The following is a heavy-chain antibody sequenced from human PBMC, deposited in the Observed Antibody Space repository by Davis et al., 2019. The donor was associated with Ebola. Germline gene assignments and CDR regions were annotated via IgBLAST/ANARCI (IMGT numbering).Heavy chain of an antibody. V-gene: IGHV3-11*04. D-gene: IGHD6-6*01. CDR3: TRDSYITSSHFDY. J-gene: IGHJ4*02. Sequence: GESLKISCEVSGFTFSDYYMSWIRQAPGKGLEWIAYIGPSGNSFYCADSVKGRFTITRDNAKNSLYLQMSSLRVEDTAFYYCTRDSYITSSHFDYWGQGTLVTVSS. CDR2: IGPSGNSF. CDR1: GFTFSDYY.